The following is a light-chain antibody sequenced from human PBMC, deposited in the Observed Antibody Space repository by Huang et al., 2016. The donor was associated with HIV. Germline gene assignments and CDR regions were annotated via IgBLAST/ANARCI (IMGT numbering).Light chain of an antibody. J-gene: IGKJ4*01. Sequence: DIVMTQSPPSLPVTPGEPASISCRSSQGLLQSNGHNYLSWYLQKPGQSPQLLISLGSNRASGVSDRFSGTGSVADFTLKISRVEAEDVGVYYCMQAVQTPLTFGGGTKVEIK. CDR1: QGLLQSNGHNY. CDR3: MQAVQTPLT. V-gene: IGKV2-28*01. CDR2: LGS.